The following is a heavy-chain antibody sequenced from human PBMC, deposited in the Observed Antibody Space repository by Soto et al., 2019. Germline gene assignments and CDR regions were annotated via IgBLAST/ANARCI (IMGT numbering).Heavy chain of an antibody. CDR2: IYYSGST. J-gene: IGHJ5*02. CDR3: ARPLGGLAARPGSDCWFDP. CDR1: GGSLRRSSYY. Sequence: SAITYHTDTGSGGSLRRSSYYWGWNRKPPGKGLEWIGSIYYSGSTYYNPSLKSRVTISVDTSKNQFSLKLSSVTAADTAVYYCARPLGGLAARPGSDCWFDPWGQGTLVTVSS. V-gene: IGHV4-39*01. D-gene: IGHD6-6*01.